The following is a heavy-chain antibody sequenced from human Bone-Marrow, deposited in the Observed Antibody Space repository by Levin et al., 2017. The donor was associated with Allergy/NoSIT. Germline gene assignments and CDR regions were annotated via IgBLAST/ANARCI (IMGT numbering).Heavy chain of an antibody. D-gene: IGHD3-16*01. CDR2: ISNSGSTI. CDR3: ARDGGLIDY. J-gene: IGHJ4*02. Sequence: GESLKISCAASGFIFRDYYMSWIRQTPGQGLEWIAYISNSGSTIYYADSVRGRFAVSRDNTENSLYLHMNYVTAEDTAVYYCARDGGLIDYWGQGTLVTVSS. V-gene: IGHV3-11*01. CDR1: GFIFRDYY.